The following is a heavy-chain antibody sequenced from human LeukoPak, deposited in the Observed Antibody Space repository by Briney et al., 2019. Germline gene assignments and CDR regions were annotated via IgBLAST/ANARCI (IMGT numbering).Heavy chain of an antibody. CDR3: ASLNYGENRAFDY. D-gene: IGHD4-17*01. J-gene: IGHJ4*02. V-gene: IGHV4-34*01. Sequence: SETLSLTCAVYGGSFSGYYWSWIRQPPGKGLEWIGEINHSGSTNYNPSLKSRVTISVDTSKNQFSLKLSSVTAADTAVYYCASLNYGENRAFDYWGQGTLVTVSS. CDR1: GGSFSGYY. CDR2: INHSGST.